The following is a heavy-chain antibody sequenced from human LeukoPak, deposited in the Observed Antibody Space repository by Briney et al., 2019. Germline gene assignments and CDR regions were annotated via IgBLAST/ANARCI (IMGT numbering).Heavy chain of an antibody. CDR2: INGNGGTT. CDR1: GFTFNDYG. D-gene: IGHD3-22*01. CDR3: AKDPSYYYDSSGYYYCY. V-gene: IGHV3-20*04. J-gene: IGHJ4*02. Sequence: PGGSLRLSCAASGFTFNDYGMSWVRQAPGKGLEWVSAINGNGGTTNYADSVKGRFTISRDSAKKSLHLQMNSLRAEDTAVYYCAKDPSYYYDSSGYYYCYWGQGTLVTVSS.